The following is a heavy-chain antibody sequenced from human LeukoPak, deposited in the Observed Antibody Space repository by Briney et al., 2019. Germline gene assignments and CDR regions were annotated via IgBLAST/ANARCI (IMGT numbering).Heavy chain of an antibody. V-gene: IGHV4-59*01. J-gene: IGHJ4*02. CDR3: ARVGILTGYLRTYYFDY. CDR2: IYYSGIT. D-gene: IGHD3-9*01. Sequence: RSETLSLTFTVSGGSIRSYYWSWIRQPPGKGLEWIGYIYYSGITNYNPSLKSRVTISVDTSRNQFSLKLSSVTAADTAVYYCARVGILTGYLRTYYFDYWGQGTLVTVSS. CDR1: GGSIRSYY.